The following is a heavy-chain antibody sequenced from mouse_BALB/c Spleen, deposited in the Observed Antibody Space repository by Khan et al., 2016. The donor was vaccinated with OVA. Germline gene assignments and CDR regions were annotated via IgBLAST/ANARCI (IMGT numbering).Heavy chain of an antibody. CDR1: GYTFTSYW. D-gene: IGHD2-2*01. J-gene: IGHJ3*01. CDR2: IYPGSGST. V-gene: IGHV1S22*01. CDR3: TRWGYWFAY. Sequence: LQQPGSELVRPGASVKLSCKASGYTFTSYWMHWVKQRPGQGLEWIGDIYPGSGSTNYDEKFKSKATLTGDTSSSAAYMQPSTLTSEDAAVYYCTRWGYWFAYWGQGTLVTVSA.